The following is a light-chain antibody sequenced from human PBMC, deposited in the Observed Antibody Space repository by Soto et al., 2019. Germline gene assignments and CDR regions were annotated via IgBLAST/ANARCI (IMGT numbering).Light chain of an antibody. J-gene: IGKJ4*01. Sequence: EIVFTQSPGTLSLSPGDRATLSCSSSQTVTCNYLAFYHQKPGQAPRLLIHCSSSRATGIPDRFSASGTGTDFTLTISRLEPEDFAVYYCQQYSASPRTFGKGTKVDIK. CDR2: CSS. V-gene: IGKV3-20*01. CDR1: QTVTCNY. CDR3: QQYSASPRT.